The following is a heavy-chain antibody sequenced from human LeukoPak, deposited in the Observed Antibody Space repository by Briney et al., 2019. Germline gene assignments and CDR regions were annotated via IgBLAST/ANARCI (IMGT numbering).Heavy chain of an antibody. CDR2: IRSSGSTI. CDR3: ARHPDIVVVPAAIDFIWFDP. CDR1: GFTFSSYA. J-gene: IGHJ5*02. Sequence: GGSLRLSCAASGFTFSSYAMSWIRQAPGKGLEWVSYIRSSGSTIYYADSVKGRFTISRDNAKNSLYLQMNSLRAEDTAVYYCARHPDIVVVPAAIDFIWFDPWGQGTLVTVSS. V-gene: IGHV3-11*04. D-gene: IGHD2-2*01.